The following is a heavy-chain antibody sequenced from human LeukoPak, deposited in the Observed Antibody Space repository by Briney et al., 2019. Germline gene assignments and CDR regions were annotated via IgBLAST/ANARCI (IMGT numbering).Heavy chain of an antibody. CDR1: GYPFTSYS. CDR2: INAGNGNT. Sequence: GASVNVSCKASGYPFTSYSVHWVRQAPGQRLEWMGWINAGNGNTKYSQKCQGRVTITRDTSANTAYMELSSLTSEDTAVYHCARGAAEGLDYWGQGILVTVSS. J-gene: IGHJ4*02. D-gene: IGHD6-13*01. V-gene: IGHV1-3*01. CDR3: ARGAAEGLDY.